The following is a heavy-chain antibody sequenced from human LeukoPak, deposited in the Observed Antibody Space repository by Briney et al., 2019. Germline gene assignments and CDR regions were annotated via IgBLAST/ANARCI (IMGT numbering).Heavy chain of an antibody. CDR2: INHSGST. D-gene: IGHD6-13*01. Sequence: SETLSLTCAVYGGSFSGYYWSCIRQPPGKGLEWIGEINHSGSTNYNPSLKSRVTISVDTSKNQFSLKLSSVTAADTAVYYCARVLAAAGTYYFDYWGQGTLVTVSS. CDR3: ARVLAAAGTYYFDY. CDR1: GGSFSGYY. V-gene: IGHV4-34*01. J-gene: IGHJ4*02.